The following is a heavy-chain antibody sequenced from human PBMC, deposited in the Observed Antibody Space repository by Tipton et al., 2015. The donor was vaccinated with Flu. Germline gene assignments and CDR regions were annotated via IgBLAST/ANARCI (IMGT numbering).Heavy chain of an antibody. CDR2: IGASGTDT. V-gene: IGHV3-23*01. J-gene: IGHJ4*02. CDR1: GFTFNNYE. Sequence: GSLRLSCSASGFTFNNYEMNWVRQAPGKGLEWVSSIGASGTDTYYADFVKGRFTISRDILQMNSLRAEDTAVYYCVKAPVSGIAAGNYLWWGQGTLVTVSS. D-gene: IGHD6-13*01. CDR3: VKAPVSGIAAGNYLW.